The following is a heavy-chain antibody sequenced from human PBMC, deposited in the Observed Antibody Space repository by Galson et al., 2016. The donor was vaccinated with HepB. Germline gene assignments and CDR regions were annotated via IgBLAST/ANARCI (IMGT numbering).Heavy chain of an antibody. D-gene: IGHD1-1*01. J-gene: IGHJ4*02. CDR2: IWSDGSNK. V-gene: IGHV3-33*01. Sequence: SLRLSCAASGFTLSSFGTHWVRQAPGKGLEWVALIWSDGSNKYNADSVKGRFTISRDNSKNTPYLQMNSLIVDDTAVYYCARGGRNDVFDYWGQGTLVTVSS. CDR1: GFTLSSFG. CDR3: ARGGRNDVFDY.